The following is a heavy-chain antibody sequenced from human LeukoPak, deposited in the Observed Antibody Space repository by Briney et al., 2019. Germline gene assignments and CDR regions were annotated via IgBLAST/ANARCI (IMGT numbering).Heavy chain of an antibody. CDR1: GGSISTYY. D-gene: IGHD3-10*01. J-gene: IGHJ4*02. V-gene: IGHV4-59*08. Sequence: SETLSLTCTVSGGSISTYYWSWIRQPPGKGLEWIGYIYYSGSTYYNPSLKSRVAISVDTSKNQFSLKLSSVTAADTAVYYCARRGGSYYSIVGYWGQGTLVTVSS. CDR2: IYYSGST. CDR3: ARRGGSYYSIVGY.